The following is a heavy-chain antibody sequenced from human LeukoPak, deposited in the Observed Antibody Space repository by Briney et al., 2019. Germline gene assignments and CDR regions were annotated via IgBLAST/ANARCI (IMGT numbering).Heavy chain of an antibody. Sequence: PGGSLRLSCAASGFTVGSNYMSWVRQAPGKGLEWVSVIYSGGSTYYADSVKGRFTISRHNSKNTLYLQMNSLRAEDTAVYYCARAPHYDFWSGPFFRGMDVWGQGTTVTVSS. CDR3: ARAPHYDFWSGPFFRGMDV. CDR2: IYSGGST. CDR1: GFTVGSNY. D-gene: IGHD3-3*01. V-gene: IGHV3-53*04. J-gene: IGHJ6*02.